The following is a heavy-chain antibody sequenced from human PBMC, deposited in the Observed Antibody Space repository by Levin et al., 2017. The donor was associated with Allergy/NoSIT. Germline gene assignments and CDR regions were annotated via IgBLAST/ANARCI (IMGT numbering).Heavy chain of an antibody. CDR3: AKGQEIYDIMTGYHLDY. Sequence: GGSLRLSCAASGFTFSNYDMHWVRQAPGKGLEWVTFISHDGSNNYYVDSVKGRFTISRDSSEKTLYLQMNNLRVEDTAIYYCAKGQEIYDIMTGYHLDYWGQGTLVTVSS. CDR1: GFTFSNYD. D-gene: IGHD3-9*01. J-gene: IGHJ4*02. CDR2: ISHDGSNN. V-gene: IGHV3-30*18.